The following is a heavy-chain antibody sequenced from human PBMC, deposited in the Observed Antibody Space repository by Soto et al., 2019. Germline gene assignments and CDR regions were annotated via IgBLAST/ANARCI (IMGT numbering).Heavy chain of an antibody. D-gene: IGHD4-4*01. J-gene: IGHJ2*01. CDR2: ISYDGSNK. CDR3: APPLWRIDYNWVNFYL. V-gene: IGHV3-30-3*01. CDR1: GFTFSSYA. Sequence: QVQLVESGGGVVQPGRSLRLSCAASGFTFSSYAMHWVRKATGKGLEWVAVISYDGSNKYYADSVKGRFTISRDNSKNTLYLQMNSLRAEDTAVCYCAPPLWRIDYNWVNFYLWGRGQLVTVSS.